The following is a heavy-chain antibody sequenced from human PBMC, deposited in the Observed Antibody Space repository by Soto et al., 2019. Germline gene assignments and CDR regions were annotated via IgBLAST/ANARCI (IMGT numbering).Heavy chain of an antibody. J-gene: IGHJ6*02. CDR1: GFTFSSYA. CDR2: ISGSGGST. D-gene: IGHD6-13*01. Sequence: PGGSLRLSCAASGFTFSSYAMSWVRQAPGKGLEWVSAISGSGGSTYYADSVKGRFTISRDNSKNTLYLQMNSLRAEDTAVYYCAKDSSSWNGNYYYYGMDVWGQGTTVTVSS. V-gene: IGHV3-23*01. CDR3: AKDSSSWNGNYYYYGMDV.